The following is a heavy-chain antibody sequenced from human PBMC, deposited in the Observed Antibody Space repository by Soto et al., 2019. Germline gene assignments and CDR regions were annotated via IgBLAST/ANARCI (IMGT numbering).Heavy chain of an antibody. CDR2: IYYSGST. Sequence: SEPLSLTCTVSVGSISSSSYYWCWILQPPVKGLELIGSIYYSGSTYYNPSLKSRVTISVDTSKNQFSLKLSSVTAADTAVYYCARQLAWVRWLHGGWFDPWGQGTLVTVSS. V-gene: IGHV4-39*01. D-gene: IGHD5-12*01. J-gene: IGHJ5*02. CDR3: ARQLAWVRWLHGGWFDP. CDR1: VGSISSSSYY.